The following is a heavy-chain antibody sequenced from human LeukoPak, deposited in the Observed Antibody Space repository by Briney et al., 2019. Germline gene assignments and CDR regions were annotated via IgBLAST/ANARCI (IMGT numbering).Heavy chain of an antibody. CDR2: IYSAGTT. CDR1: GFTVSDNY. CDR3: AREQGGKIQLSEYYFDY. J-gene: IGHJ4*02. D-gene: IGHD5-18*01. Sequence: GGSLRLSCAASGFTVSDNYISWVRQAPGKGLEWVALIYSAGTTHADSVRGRFTISRDKSKNMLYLQMNGLRAEATAAYFCAREQGGKIQLSEYYFDYWGQGTLRTVSS. V-gene: IGHV3-66*01.